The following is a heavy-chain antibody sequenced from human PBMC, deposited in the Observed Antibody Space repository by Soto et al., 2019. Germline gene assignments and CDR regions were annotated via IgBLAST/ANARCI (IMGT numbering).Heavy chain of an antibody. CDR1: GYTFTSYD. Sequence: ASVKVSCKASGYTFTSYDINWVRQATGQGLEWMGWMNPNSGNTGYAQKFQGRVTMTRNTSISTAYMELSSLRSEDTAVYYCARGPPREYSSSYWFDPWGQGTLVTVSS. V-gene: IGHV1-8*01. J-gene: IGHJ5*02. CDR2: MNPNSGNT. CDR3: ARGPPREYSSSYWFDP. D-gene: IGHD6-6*01.